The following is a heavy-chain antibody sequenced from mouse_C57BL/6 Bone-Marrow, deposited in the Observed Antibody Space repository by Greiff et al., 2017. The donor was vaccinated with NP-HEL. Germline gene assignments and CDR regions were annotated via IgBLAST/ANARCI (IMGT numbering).Heavy chain of an antibody. CDR3: ARYKGLLPCFDY. J-gene: IGHJ2*01. D-gene: IGHD2-3*01. Sequence: EVKLVESGGGLVQPGGSLSLSCAASGFTFTDYYMSWVRQPPGKALEWLGFIRNKANGYTTEYSASVKGRFTISRDNSQSILYLQMNALRAEDSATYYCARYKGLLPCFDYWGQGTTLTVSS. V-gene: IGHV7-3*01. CDR1: GFTFTDYY. CDR2: IRNKANGYTT.